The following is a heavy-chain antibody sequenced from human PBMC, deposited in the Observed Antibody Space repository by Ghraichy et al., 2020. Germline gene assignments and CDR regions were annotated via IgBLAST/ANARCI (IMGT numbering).Heavy chain of an antibody. D-gene: IGHD4-17*01. J-gene: IGHJ6*03. CDR3: ARDRMWDYGGYGVSTDYYYYMDV. CDR1: GYTFTSYA. V-gene: IGHV1-3*01. CDR2: INAGNGNT. Sequence: ASVKVSCKASGYTFTSYAMHWVRQAPGQRLEWMGWINAGNGNTKYSQKFQGRVTITRDTSASTAYMELSSLRSEDTAVYYCARDRMWDYGGYGVSTDYYYYMDVWGKGTTVTVSS.